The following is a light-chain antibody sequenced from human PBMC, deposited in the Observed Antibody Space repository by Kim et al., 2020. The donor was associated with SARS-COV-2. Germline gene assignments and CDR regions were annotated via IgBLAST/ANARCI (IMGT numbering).Light chain of an antibody. J-gene: IGLJ2*01. CDR3: QAWDSSTVVV. V-gene: IGLV3-1*01. Sequence: SYELTQPPSVSVSPGQTASITCSGDKLGDKYACWYQQKPGQSPVLVIYQDSKRPSGIPERFSGSNSGNTATLTISGTQAMDEADYYCQAWDSSTVVVFGGGTHLTVL. CDR2: QDS. CDR1: KLGDKY.